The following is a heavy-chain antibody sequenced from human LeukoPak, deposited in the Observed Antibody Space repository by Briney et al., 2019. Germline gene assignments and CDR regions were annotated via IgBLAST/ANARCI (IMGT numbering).Heavy chain of an antibody. D-gene: IGHD3-10*01. V-gene: IGHV1-8*01. CDR3: ARGAWFGDQTGTYYCYYGMDV. CDR1: GYTFTRYD. CDR2: MNPNSSNT. J-gene: IGHJ6*02. Sequence: ASVKVSCKASGYTFTRYDINWVRQATGQGLEWMGWMNPNSSNTGYAQKFQGRVTTTRNTSISTAYMELSSLRSEDTAVYYCARGAWFGDQTGTYYCYYGMDVWGQGTTVTVSS.